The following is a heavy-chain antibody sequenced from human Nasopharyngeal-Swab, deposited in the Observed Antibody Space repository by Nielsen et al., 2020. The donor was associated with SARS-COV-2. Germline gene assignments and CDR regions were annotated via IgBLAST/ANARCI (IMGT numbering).Heavy chain of an antibody. CDR3: ARDSGSLYYYDMDV. D-gene: IGHD1-26*01. CDR2: INWNGGST. Sequence: WIRQPPGQGLEWVSGINWNGGSTGYADSVKGRFTISRDNAKNSLYLQMNSLRAEDTALYHCARDSGSLYYYDMDVWGQGTTVTVSS. J-gene: IGHJ6*02. V-gene: IGHV3-20*01.